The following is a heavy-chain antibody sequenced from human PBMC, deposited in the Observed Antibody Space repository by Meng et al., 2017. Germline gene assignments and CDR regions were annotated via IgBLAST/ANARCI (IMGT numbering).Heavy chain of an antibody. V-gene: IGHV3-33*01. J-gene: IGHJ4*02. Sequence: QVQLVESGGGVVQPGRSLRLSCAASGFTFSSFGMHWVRLAPGKVLEWVAAIWYDGSKEYYADSVKGRFTICRDNSKNTLYLQMNSLRAEDTAVYYCARDLGYSPDYRGQGILVTVSS. CDR2: IWYDGSKE. D-gene: IGHD6-13*01. CDR1: GFTFSSFG. CDR3: ARDLGYSPDY.